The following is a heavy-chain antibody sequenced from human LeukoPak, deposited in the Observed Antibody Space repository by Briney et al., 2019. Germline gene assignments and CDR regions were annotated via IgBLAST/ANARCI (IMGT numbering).Heavy chain of an antibody. CDR2: IYYSGST. CDR3: ARGGGYCSSTSCSYYFDY. Sequence: SETLSLTCTVSGGSVSSGGYYWSWIRQHPGKGLEWIGYIYYSGSTYYNPSLKSRVTISVDTSKNQFSLKLSSVTAADTAVYYCARGGGYCSSTSCSYYFDYWGQGTLVTVSS. V-gene: IGHV4-31*03. CDR1: GGSVSSGGYY. J-gene: IGHJ4*02. D-gene: IGHD2-2*01.